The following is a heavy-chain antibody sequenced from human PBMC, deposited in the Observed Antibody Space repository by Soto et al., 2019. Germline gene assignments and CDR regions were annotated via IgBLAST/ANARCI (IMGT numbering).Heavy chain of an antibody. D-gene: IGHD4-4*01. V-gene: IGHV1-69*02. CDR3: ARGMATVPYYYYYYMDV. CDR1: GGTFSSYT. CDR2: IIPILGIA. J-gene: IGHJ6*03. Sequence: SVEVSCKASGGTFSSYTISWVRQAPGQGLEWMGRIIPILGIANYAQKFQGRVTITADKSTSTAYMELSSLRSEDTAVYYCARGMATVPYYYYYYMDVWGKGTTVTVSS.